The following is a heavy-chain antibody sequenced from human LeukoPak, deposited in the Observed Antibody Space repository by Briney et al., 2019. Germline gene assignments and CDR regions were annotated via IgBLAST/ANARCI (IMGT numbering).Heavy chain of an antibody. CDR2: MNPNSGNT. V-gene: IGHV1-8*01. J-gene: IGHJ5*02. CDR3: ARGRRWFDP. Sequence: ASVKVSCKGSGYTFSSYDINWVRQATGQGLEWMGWMNPNSGNTGYAQKFQGRVTMISNTSISKAYMELSSQRSEDTAVYYCARGRRWFDPWGQGTLVTVSS. CDR1: GYTFSSYD.